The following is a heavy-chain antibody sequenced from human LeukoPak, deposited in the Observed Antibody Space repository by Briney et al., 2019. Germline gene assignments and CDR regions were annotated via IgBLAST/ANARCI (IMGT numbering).Heavy chain of an antibody. J-gene: IGHJ4*02. V-gene: IGHV1-3*04. D-gene: IGHD6-19*01. CDR1: GYTFTSYA. Sequence: ASVKVSCKASGYTFTSYAMNWVCQAPGQRLEWMGWINTGNGDTKYSQKFQGRVTITRDTSASTAYMELSSLRSEDTAVYYCASRPGIAVAGFDYWGQGTLVTVSS. CDR2: INTGNGDT. CDR3: ASRPGIAVAGFDY.